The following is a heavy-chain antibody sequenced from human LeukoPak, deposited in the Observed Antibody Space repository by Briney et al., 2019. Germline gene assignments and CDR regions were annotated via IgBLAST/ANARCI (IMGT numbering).Heavy chain of an antibody. Sequence: PGGSLRLSCAASGFTFSSYSMNWVRQAPGKGLEWVSSISSSSSYIYYADSVKGRFTISRDNAKNSLYLQMNSLRAEDTAVHYCARDRVPYCGGDCYRFDYWGQGTLVTVSS. CDR2: ISSSSSYI. V-gene: IGHV3-21*01. D-gene: IGHD2-21*02. J-gene: IGHJ4*02. CDR1: GFTFSSYS. CDR3: ARDRVPYCGGDCYRFDY.